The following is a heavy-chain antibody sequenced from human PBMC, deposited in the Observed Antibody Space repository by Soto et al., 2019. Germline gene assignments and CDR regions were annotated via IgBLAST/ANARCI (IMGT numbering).Heavy chain of an antibody. CDR1: GFTFTNYA. Sequence: EVQLLESGGGLVQPGGSLRLSCAASGFTFTNYAMTWVRQAPGKGLEWVSISSGSGSGGSTNYADSVKGRFTISRDNSKNTLYLQMNRLRVEDTAVYYCSKDRDDYRNYVFDYWVQVTLVTVSS. CDR3: SKDRDDYRNYVFDY. V-gene: IGHV3-23*01. D-gene: IGHD4-4*01. CDR2: SSGSGSGGST. J-gene: IGHJ4*02.